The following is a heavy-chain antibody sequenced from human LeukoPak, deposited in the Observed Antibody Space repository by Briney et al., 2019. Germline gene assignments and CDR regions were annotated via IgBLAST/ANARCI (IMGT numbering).Heavy chain of an antibody. CDR1: GLTFSSHW. CDR3: ARDGYSSGWYI. D-gene: IGHD6-19*01. J-gene: IGHJ3*02. Sequence: GGSLRLSCAASGLTFSSHWMHWVRQAPGKGLVWVSRITNDGSSTTYADSVKGRFTISRDNAKNSLYLQMNSLRAEDTAVYYCARDGYSSGWYIWGQGTMVTVSS. CDR2: ITNDGSST. V-gene: IGHV3-74*01.